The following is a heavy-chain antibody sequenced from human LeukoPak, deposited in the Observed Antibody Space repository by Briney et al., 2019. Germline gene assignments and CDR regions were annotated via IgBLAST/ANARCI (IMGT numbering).Heavy chain of an antibody. Sequence: SETLSLTCTVSGYSISNGYYWGWIRQPPGKGLEWIGSIYHSGSTYYNPSLKSRVTISVDTSKNQFSLKLNSVTAADTAVYYCARGAYYYDSSGPFDYWGQGSLVTVSS. CDR3: ARGAYYYDSSGPFDY. V-gene: IGHV4-38-2*02. CDR1: GYSISNGYY. D-gene: IGHD3-22*01. CDR2: IYHSGST. J-gene: IGHJ4*02.